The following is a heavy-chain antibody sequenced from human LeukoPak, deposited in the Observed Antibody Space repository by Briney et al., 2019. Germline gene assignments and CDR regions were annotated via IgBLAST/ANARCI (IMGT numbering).Heavy chain of an antibody. CDR1: GFTFAGNA. V-gene: IGHV3-23*01. CDR2: ISDSGGDT. Sequence: GGSLRLSCAASGFTFAGNAMNWVRQAPGKGLEWVSSISDSGGDTYYADSVKGRFTISRDNSKYTLYLQMNSLRAEDTAIYYCAKDSGYDFWSGYSFDYWGQGTLVTVSS. CDR3: AKDSGYDFWSGYSFDY. J-gene: IGHJ4*02. D-gene: IGHD3-3*01.